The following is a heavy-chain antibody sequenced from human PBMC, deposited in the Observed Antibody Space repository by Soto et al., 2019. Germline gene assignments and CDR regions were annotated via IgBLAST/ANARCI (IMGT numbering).Heavy chain of an antibody. D-gene: IGHD3-22*01. Sequence: QVQLVQSGAEVKKPGSSVKVSCKASGGTFSSYAISWVRQAPGQGLEWMGGIIPIFGTANYAQKFQGRVTITAXESQSXXYMELSSLRAEDTAVYYCARKDYYDSSGYYGYFDYWGQGTLVTVSS. J-gene: IGHJ4*02. V-gene: IGHV1-69*12. CDR3: ARKDYYDSSGYYGYFDY. CDR1: GGTFSSYA. CDR2: IIPIFGTA.